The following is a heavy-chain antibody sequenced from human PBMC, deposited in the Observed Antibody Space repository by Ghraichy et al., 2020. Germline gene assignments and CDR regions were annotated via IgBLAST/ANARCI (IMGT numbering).Heavy chain of an antibody. D-gene: IGHD2-2*01. J-gene: IGHJ6*02. Sequence: GGPLRLSCAASGFNLNNYAMSWVRQAPGKGLEWVSNINLGNTRVFYADSVKGRFTISRDSVQDSLVLEMNNLRAEDTAVYYCARLWGVVPTALLGMDVWGQGTTVTVSS. CDR1: GFNLNNYA. V-gene: IGHV3-48*01. CDR2: INLGNTRV. CDR3: ARLWGVVPTALLGMDV.